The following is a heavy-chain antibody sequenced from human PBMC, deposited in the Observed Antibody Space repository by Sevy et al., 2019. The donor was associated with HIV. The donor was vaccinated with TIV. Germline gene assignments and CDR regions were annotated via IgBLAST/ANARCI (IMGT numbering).Heavy chain of an antibody. Sequence: GGSLRLSCAASGFTFSRYWMSWVRQAPGKGLEWVANIKEDGSEKYYVDSVKGRFTISRDNAKNSLYLQMNSLRAEDTAVYYCARDQVILAAGKKYYYMDVWGKGTTVTVSS. CDR1: GFTFSRYW. CDR2: IKEDGSEK. V-gene: IGHV3-7*01. CDR3: ARDQVILAAGKKYYYMDV. D-gene: IGHD4-4*01. J-gene: IGHJ6*03.